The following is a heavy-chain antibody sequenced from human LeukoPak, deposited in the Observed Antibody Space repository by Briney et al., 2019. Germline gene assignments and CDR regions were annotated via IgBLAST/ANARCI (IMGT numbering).Heavy chain of an antibody. D-gene: IGHD1-26*01. CDR3: ARESGGYRPLDY. J-gene: IGHJ4*02. CDR2: LYTSGST. Sequence: PSETLSLTCTVSGGSISGNYWTSIRQPAGKGLEWIGRLYTSGSTNYNPSLKSRVTISVDTSKNQLSLKMISVTAADTAMSSCARESGGYRPLDYWGQGTPVTASS. CDR1: GGSISGNY. V-gene: IGHV4-4*07.